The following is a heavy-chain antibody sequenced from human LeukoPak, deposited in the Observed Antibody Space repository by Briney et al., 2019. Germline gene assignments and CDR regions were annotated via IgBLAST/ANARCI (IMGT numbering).Heavy chain of an antibody. D-gene: IGHD6-19*01. CDR1: GFTFSSYS. V-gene: IGHV3-48*04. Sequence: PGGSLRLSCAASGFTFSSYSLSWVRQAPGKGLEWIAYISSRSSTIYYADSVKGRFTISRDNAQNSLYLQMTSLRAEDTAVYYCARDVPRLAVSGTGLDYWGQGTLVTVSS. J-gene: IGHJ4*02. CDR2: ISSRSSTI. CDR3: ARDVPRLAVSGTGLDY.